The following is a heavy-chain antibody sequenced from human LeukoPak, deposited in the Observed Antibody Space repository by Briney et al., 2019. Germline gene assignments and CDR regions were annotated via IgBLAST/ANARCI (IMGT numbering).Heavy chain of an antibody. CDR2: ISGSGGST. CDR3: ASRSTYYYDYDAFDI. Sequence: GGSLRLSCAASGFTFSSYSMNWVRQAPGKGLEWVSAISGSGGSTYYADSVKGRFTISRDNSKNTLYLQMNSLRAEDAAVYYCASRSTYYYDYDAFDIWGQGTMVTVSS. J-gene: IGHJ3*02. D-gene: IGHD3-22*01. CDR1: GFTFSSYS. V-gene: IGHV3-23*01.